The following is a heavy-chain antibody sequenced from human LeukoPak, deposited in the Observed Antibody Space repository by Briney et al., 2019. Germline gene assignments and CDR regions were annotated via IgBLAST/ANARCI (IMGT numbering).Heavy chain of an antibody. Sequence: PSETLSLTCTVSGGSISGYYWSWIRQPAGKALEWIGRVYSTGSTHYSPSLKSRDTMSLDTSKNQFSLKLSSVTAADTAMYYCARGPPPDFDCWGQGTLVTVSS. CDR3: ARGPPPDFDC. J-gene: IGHJ4*02. V-gene: IGHV4-4*07. CDR1: GGSISGYY. CDR2: VYSTGST.